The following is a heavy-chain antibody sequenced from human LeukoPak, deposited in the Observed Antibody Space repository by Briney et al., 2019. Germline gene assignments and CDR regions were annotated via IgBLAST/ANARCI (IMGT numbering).Heavy chain of an antibody. Sequence: PSETLSLTCAVYGGSFSGYYWSWIRQPPGKGLEWIGEINHSGSTNYNPSLKSRVTISVDTSKNQFSLKLSSVTAADTAVYYCARARWNVFDYWGRGTLVTVSS. CDR1: GGSFSGYY. CDR2: INHSGST. CDR3: ARARWNVFDY. J-gene: IGHJ4*02. V-gene: IGHV4-34*01. D-gene: IGHD1-1*01.